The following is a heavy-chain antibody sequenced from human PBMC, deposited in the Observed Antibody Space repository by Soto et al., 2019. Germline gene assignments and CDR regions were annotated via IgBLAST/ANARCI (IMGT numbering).Heavy chain of an antibody. CDR2: IFSNGRT. D-gene: IGHD3-10*01. Sequence: QVQLQESGPGLVKASETLSLICSVSGGSISSHYWTWIRRPPGKGLEWIGYIFSNGRTNYNPSLESRVTISVDTSKNQLSLKLRSVTAADTAVYYCARGGDNSPWYYSLWGQGTQVAVSP. J-gene: IGHJ4*02. CDR3: ARGGDNSPWYYSL. V-gene: IGHV4-59*11. CDR1: GGSISSHY.